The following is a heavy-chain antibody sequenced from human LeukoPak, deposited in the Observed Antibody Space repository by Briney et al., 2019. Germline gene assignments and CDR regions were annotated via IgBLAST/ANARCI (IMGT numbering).Heavy chain of an antibody. V-gene: IGHV3-9*01. J-gene: IGHJ4*02. CDR2: LSWNGAGI. Sequence: PGGSLRLSCAASGFTIDDYAMHWVRQAPGKGLEWVSGLSWNGAGIGYADSVRGRFTISRDNAKSSLYLQMNSLRAEDTALYYCAKDWSATVRGTDYWGQGTLVTVSS. CDR3: AKDWSATVRGTDY. CDR1: GFTIDDYA. D-gene: IGHD4-17*01.